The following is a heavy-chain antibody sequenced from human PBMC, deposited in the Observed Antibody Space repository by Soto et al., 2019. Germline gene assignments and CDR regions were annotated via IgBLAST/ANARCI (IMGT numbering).Heavy chain of an antibody. CDR1: GGSISSGVYY. Sequence: SSETLSLTCTVSGGSISSGVYYWSWIRQHPGKGLEWIGYIYYSGSTYYNPSLKSRVTMSVDTSKNQFSLKLSSVTAADTAVYYCARYVPYYYDSSGYYSNFDYWGQGTLVTVSS. V-gene: IGHV4-31*03. CDR3: ARYVPYYYDSSGYYSNFDY. J-gene: IGHJ4*02. CDR2: IYYSGST. D-gene: IGHD3-22*01.